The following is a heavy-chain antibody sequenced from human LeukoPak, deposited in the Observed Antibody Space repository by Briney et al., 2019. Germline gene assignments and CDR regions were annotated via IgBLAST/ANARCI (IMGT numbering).Heavy chain of an antibody. CDR2: IYSGGST. D-gene: IGHD6-13*01. CDR1: GFTVSSNY. J-gene: IGHJ4*02. CDR3: ARNPRDQWYSSSWYYFDY. V-gene: IGHV3-53*01. Sequence: PGGSLRLSCAASGFTVSSNYMSWVRQAPGKGLEWVSVIYSGGSTYYADSVKGRFTISRDNSKNTLYLQMNSLRAEDTAVYYCARNPRDQWYSSSWYYFDYWGQGTLVTVSS.